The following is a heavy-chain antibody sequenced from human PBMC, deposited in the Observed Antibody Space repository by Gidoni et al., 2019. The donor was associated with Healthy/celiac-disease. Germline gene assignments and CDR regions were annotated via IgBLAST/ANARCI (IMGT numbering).Heavy chain of an antibody. J-gene: IGHJ5*02. CDR1: GYTFTSYH. CDR2: INPSGGST. D-gene: IGHD3-10*01. V-gene: IGHV1-46*01. Sequence: QVQLVQSGAEVKKPGASVKVSCKASGYTFTSYHMHWVRQAPGQGLEWMGIINPSGGSTSYAQKFQGRVTMTRDTSTSTVYMELSSLRSEDTAVYYCARDDASITMVQGVIIDPWGQGTLVTVSS. CDR3: ARDDASITMVQGVIIDP.